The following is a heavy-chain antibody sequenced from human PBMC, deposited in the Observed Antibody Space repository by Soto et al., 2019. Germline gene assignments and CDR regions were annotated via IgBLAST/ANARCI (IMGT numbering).Heavy chain of an antibody. Sequence: GGSLRLSCAASGFTFSRYSMNWVRQAPGKGLEWVSSIRSSSSYIYYADSVKGRFTISRDNAKNSLYLQMNSLRAEDTAVYYCARGLDYYDSSGYHAYFDYWGQGTLVTVSS. CDR3: ARGLDYYDSSGYHAYFDY. V-gene: IGHV3-21*01. D-gene: IGHD3-22*01. J-gene: IGHJ4*02. CDR1: GFTFSRYS. CDR2: IRSSSSYI.